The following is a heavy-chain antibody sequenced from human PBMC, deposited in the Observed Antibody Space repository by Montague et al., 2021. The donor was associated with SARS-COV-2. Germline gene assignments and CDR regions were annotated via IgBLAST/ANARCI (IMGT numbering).Heavy chain of an antibody. D-gene: IGHD5-12*01. CDR1: GFSISSGFY. CDR3: ARRGYTGSDYFDY. CDR2: VYHSGYT. J-gene: IGHJ4*02. Sequence: SETLSLTRSLSGFSISSGFYWAWIRQSPGKGPEWIGTVYHSGYTXYNPSLKGRVTVSIDTSKNQFSLTVTSVTAADTAVYFCARRGYTGSDYFDYWGQGTLVTVSS. V-gene: IGHV4-38-2*01.